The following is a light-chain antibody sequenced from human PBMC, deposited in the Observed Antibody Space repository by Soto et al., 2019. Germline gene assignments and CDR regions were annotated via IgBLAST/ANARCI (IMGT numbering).Light chain of an antibody. CDR2: SNH. V-gene: IGLV1-44*01. Sequence: QSVLTQPPSASGTPGQRVIISCSGSSSNIGSKTVNWYQQLPGTGPKLLIYSNHQRPSGVPDRFSGSKSGTSASLAISGLQSEDGADYYCAAWDDSLNGLVFGGGTKLTVL. J-gene: IGLJ2*01. CDR3: AAWDDSLNGLV. CDR1: SSNIGSKT.